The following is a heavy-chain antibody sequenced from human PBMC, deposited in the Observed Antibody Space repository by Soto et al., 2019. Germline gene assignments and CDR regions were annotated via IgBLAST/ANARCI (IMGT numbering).Heavy chain of an antibody. D-gene: IGHD4-17*01. J-gene: IGHJ4*02. CDR1: GFTFSSYA. Sequence: PGGSLRLSCAASGFTFSSYAMSWVRQAPGKGLEWVSAISGSGGSTYYADSVKGRFTMSRDNLKNTLYLQMNSLRVEDTAVYYSAKDDYLSGIGYWGQGTLVTVSS. V-gene: IGHV3-23*01. CDR2: ISGSGGST. CDR3: AKDDYLSGIGY.